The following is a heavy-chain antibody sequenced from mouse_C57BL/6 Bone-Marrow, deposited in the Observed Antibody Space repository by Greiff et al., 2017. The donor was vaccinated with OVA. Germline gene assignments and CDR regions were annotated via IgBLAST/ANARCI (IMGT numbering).Heavy chain of an antibody. CDR1: GYSFTSYY. D-gene: IGHD2-3*01. V-gene: IGHV1-66*01. J-gene: IGHJ4*01. CDR3: ARDGYYDYAMDY. CDR2: IYPGSGNT. Sequence: QVQLKQSGPELVKPGASVKISCKASGYSFTSYYIHWVKQRPGQGLEWIGWIYPGSGNTKYNEKFKGKATLTADTSSSTAYMQLSSLTSEDSAVYYCARDGYYDYAMDYWGQGTSVTVSS.